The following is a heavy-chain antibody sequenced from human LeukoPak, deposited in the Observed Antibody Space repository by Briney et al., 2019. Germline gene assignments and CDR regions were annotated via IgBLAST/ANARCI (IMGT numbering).Heavy chain of an antibody. D-gene: IGHD3-10*01. Sequence: SVKVSCKASGGTFSSYAISWVRQAPGQGLEWMGGIIPIFGTANYAQKFQGRVKITADESTSTAYIELSSMRSEDTAVYYCARDTRFMGFDYWGQGTLVTVSS. V-gene: IGHV1-69*13. CDR3: ARDTRFMGFDY. J-gene: IGHJ4*02. CDR1: GGTFSSYA. CDR2: IIPIFGTA.